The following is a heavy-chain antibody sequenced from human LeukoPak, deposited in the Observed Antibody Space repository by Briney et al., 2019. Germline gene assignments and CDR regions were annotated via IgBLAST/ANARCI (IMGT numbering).Heavy chain of an antibody. CDR1: GFSLTTGGVA. Sequence: SGPTLAKPTRTLTLPCTLLGFSLTTGGVAVGWIREPPGIALEWLALIYGNEDKRHSPSLKSRLTISKNNPKNQLVLTMINLGPVDTATYYCEHRVSIGFVYWGEGTLVSLST. J-gene: IGHJ4*02. V-gene: IGHV2-5*01. CDR2: IYGNEDK. D-gene: IGHD2-21*01. CDR3: EHRVSIGFVY.